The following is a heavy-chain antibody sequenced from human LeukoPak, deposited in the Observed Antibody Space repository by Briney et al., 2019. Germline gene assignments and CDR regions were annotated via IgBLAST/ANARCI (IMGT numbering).Heavy chain of an antibody. D-gene: IGHD2-21*01. CDR1: GYTFTGYY. CDR2: VNPNSGGT. V-gene: IGHV1-2*02. CDR3: ARRLQIVWYGLDV. J-gene: IGHJ6*02. Sequence: ASVKVSCKASGYTFTGYYIHWVRQAPGQGLEWIGWVNPNSGGTIYEEKFQGRVNMTRDTSISTAYMELTGLRSDDTAVYYCARRLQIVWYGLDVWGQGTSVTVSS.